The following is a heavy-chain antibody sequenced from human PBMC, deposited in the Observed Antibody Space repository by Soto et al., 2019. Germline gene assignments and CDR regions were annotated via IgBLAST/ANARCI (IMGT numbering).Heavy chain of an antibody. CDR3: GRDLVAGTDYFDY. CDR2: ISAYNGNT. J-gene: IGHJ4*02. D-gene: IGHD6-19*01. Sequence: VVSVKGSCKGSGYTFTSYGISRVRQTPGQGLEWMGWISAYNGNTNYAQKLQGRVTMTTDTSTSTAYMELRSLRSDDTAVYYCGRDLVAGTDYFDYWGQATLVTVSS. CDR1: GYTFTSYG. V-gene: IGHV1-18*04.